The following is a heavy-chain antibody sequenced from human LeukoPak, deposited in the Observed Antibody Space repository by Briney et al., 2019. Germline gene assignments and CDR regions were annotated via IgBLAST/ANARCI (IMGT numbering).Heavy chain of an antibody. CDR3: ARNYRYGAPDYMDV. V-gene: IGHV3-48*01. CDR1: GFTFSSYA. D-gene: IGHD4-17*01. J-gene: IGHJ6*03. CDR2: ISSSSSTI. Sequence: GGSLRLSCAASGFTFSSYAMHWVRQAPGKGLEWVSYISSSSSTIYYADSVKGRFTISRDNAKNSLYLQMNSLRAEDTAVYYCARNYRYGAPDYMDVWGKGTTVTVSS.